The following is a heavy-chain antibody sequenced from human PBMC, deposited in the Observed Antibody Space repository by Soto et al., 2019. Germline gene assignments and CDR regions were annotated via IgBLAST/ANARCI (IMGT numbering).Heavy chain of an antibody. CDR3: ARNGGTCDP. Sequence: QVQLVESGGGLVKPGGSLRLSCAASGFTFSDYDMTWIRQAAGKGLEWVSYISTSGNIKYYAESVEGRFTISRDNAKNSLYLQMNSLRADDTAVYVCARNGGTCDPWGQGTLVTVSS. CDR2: ISTSGNIK. V-gene: IGHV3-11*01. J-gene: IGHJ5*02. CDR1: GFTFSDYD. D-gene: IGHD3-16*01.